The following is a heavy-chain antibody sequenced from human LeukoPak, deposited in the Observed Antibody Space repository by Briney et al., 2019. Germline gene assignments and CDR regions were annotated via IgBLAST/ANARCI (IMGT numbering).Heavy chain of an antibody. D-gene: IGHD2-21*02. CDR3: AKDRDAYCGGDCYPGSI. Sequence: GGSLRLSCAAYGFTFSSYAMSWVRQAPGKGLEWVAVISYDGSNKYYADSVKGRFTISRDNSKNTLYLQMNSLRAEDTAVYYCAKDRDAYCGGDCYPGSIWGQGTLVTVSS. V-gene: IGHV3-30*18. J-gene: IGHJ4*02. CDR1: GFTFSSYA. CDR2: ISYDGSNK.